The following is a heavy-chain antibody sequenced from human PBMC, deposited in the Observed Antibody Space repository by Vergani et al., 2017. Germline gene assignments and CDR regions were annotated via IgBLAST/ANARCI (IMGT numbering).Heavy chain of an antibody. V-gene: IGHV3-23*01. CDR3: AKFXSGYFFVWGGATDAFDI. CDR2: ISGSGGST. Sequence: EVQLLESGGGLVQPGGSLRLSCAASGFTFSSYAMSWVRQAPGKGLEWVSAISGSGGSTYYADSVKGRFTISRDNSKNTLYLQMNSLRAEDTAVYYCAKFXSGYFFVWGGATDAFDIWGHGTMVTVSS. J-gene: IGHJ3*02. CDR1: GFTFSSYA. D-gene: IGHD3-22*01.